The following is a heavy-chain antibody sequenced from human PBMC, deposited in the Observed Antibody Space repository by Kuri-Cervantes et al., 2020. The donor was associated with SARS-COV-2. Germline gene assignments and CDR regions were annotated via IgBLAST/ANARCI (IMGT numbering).Heavy chain of an antibody. CDR2: ISHDGKNK. J-gene: IGHJ4*02. V-gene: IGHV3-30*18. Sequence: GESLKISCAASGFNFSRTDMHWVRQAPGKGLEWVAVISHDGKNKKCTASGKGRFTISRDSSQNTLYLHMKSLRSEDTAIYYCAKDRVGVQDFWGQGTLVTVSS. D-gene: IGHD2-21*01. CDR3: AKDRVGVQDF. CDR1: GFNFSRTD.